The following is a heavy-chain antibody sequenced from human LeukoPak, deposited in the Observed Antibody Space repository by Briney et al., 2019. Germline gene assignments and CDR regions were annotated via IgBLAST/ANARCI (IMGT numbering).Heavy chain of an antibody. D-gene: IGHD3-3*01. V-gene: IGHV4-39*07. Sequence: SETLSLTCTVSGHSISSSHYYWDWIRQPPGKGLEWIENIYYSGSTYYNPSLKSRVTISVDTSKNQFSLKLSSVTAADTAVYYCARRSYDFWSGHGAYYMDVWGKGTTVTVSS. J-gene: IGHJ6*03. CDR1: GHSISSSHYY. CDR2: IYYSGST. CDR3: ARRSYDFWSGHGAYYMDV.